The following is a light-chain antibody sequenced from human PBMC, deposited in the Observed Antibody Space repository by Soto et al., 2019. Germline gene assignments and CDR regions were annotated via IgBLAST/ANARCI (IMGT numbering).Light chain of an antibody. V-gene: IGLV2-8*01. CDR1: NSDVGGYNY. CDR3: SSYAGSTTFDV. CDR2: DVN. J-gene: IGLJ1*01. Sequence: QSALTRPPSASGSPGQSVAISCTGTNSDVGGYNYVSWYQQHPGKAPKLMIYDVNKRPSGVPDRFSGSKSGNTASLTVSGLQAEDEADYYCSSYAGSTTFDVFGTGTKLTVL.